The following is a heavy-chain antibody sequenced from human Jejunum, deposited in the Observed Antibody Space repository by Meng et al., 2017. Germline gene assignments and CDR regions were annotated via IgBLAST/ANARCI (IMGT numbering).Heavy chain of an antibody. Sequence: VSLRESGPGLLKPSGTLSLTCGVSGGSIRSSDWWSWVRQPPGKGLEWIGEIHHSGSTNYNPSLKSRVTISVDKSKNQFSLKLSSVTAADTAVYYCAREWSGSFRHFDYWGQGTLVTVSS. J-gene: IGHJ4*02. D-gene: IGHD3-16*02. CDR2: IHHSGST. CDR1: GGSIRSSDW. V-gene: IGHV4-4*02. CDR3: AREWSGSFRHFDY.